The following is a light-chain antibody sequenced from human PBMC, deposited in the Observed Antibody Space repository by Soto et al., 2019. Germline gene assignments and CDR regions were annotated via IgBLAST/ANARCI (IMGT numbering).Light chain of an antibody. J-gene: IGKJ4*01. CDR1: QSVSSY. V-gene: IGKV3-11*01. CDR2: DAS. CDR3: QQRSNGPLT. Sequence: EIVLTQSPATLSLSPGERATLSCRASQSVSSYVAWYQQKPGQAPRLLIYDASNRATGIPARFTGSGSGTDFTLTISSLEPEDFAVYYCQQRSNGPLTFGGGTKVEIK.